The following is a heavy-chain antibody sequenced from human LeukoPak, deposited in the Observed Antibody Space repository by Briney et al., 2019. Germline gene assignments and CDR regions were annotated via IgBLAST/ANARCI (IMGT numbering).Heavy chain of an antibody. J-gene: IGHJ4*02. CDR2: IYYSGST. CDR3: ARVYYDSSGYYSPATVAD. D-gene: IGHD3-22*01. V-gene: IGHV4-39*01. CDR1: GGSISSSSYY. Sequence: SETLSLTCTVSGGSISSSSYYWGWIRQPPGKGLEWIGSIYYSGSTYYNPSLKSRVTISVDTSKNQFSLKLSSVTAADTAVYYCARVYYDSSGYYSPATVADWGQGTLVTVSS.